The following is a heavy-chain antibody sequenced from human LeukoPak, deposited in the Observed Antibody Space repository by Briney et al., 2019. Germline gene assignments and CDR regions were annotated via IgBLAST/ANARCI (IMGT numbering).Heavy chain of an antibody. J-gene: IGHJ6*02. Sequence: GRSLRLSCEASGFTFSSYGMHWVRQAPGKGLEWVAVISYDGSNKYHVDSVKGRFTISRDNSKNTLYLQMNSLRAEDTAVYYCARDPEWAAAGTGYYYYGMDVWGQGTTVTVSS. V-gene: IGHV3-30*03. CDR3: ARDPEWAAAGTGYYYYGMDV. CDR2: ISYDGSNK. CDR1: GFTFSSYG. D-gene: IGHD6-13*01.